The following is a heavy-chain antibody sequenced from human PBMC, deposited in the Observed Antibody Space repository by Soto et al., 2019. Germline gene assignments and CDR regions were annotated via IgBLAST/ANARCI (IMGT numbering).Heavy chain of an antibody. J-gene: IGHJ4*02. D-gene: IGHD1-26*01. V-gene: IGHV4-59*08. CDR1: GGTISSWY. CDR3: ARRYGSAIDY. CDR2: IYYSGST. Sequence: QVQLQESGPGLVKPSETLSLTCTVYGGTISSWYWSWIRQPPGKGLEWIGYIYYSGSTNCNPSLKCRVTISVDTSTNQVSLKLSSVTAADTAVYYCARRYGSAIDYWGQGTLVTVSS.